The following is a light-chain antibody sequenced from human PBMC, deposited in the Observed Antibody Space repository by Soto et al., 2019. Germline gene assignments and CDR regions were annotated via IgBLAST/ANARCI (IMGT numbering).Light chain of an antibody. CDR2: DAS. V-gene: IGKV1-5*01. CDR3: QQYNSYSPWT. J-gene: IGKJ1*01. Sequence: DIQMTQSPSTLSGSVGDRVTITCRASQSISNWLAWLQQKPGKAPKVLIFDASNLGSGVPSRFSGSGSGTEFTLTISSLQPGDFGNYYCQQYNSYSPWTFGQGTKWISN. CDR1: QSISNW.